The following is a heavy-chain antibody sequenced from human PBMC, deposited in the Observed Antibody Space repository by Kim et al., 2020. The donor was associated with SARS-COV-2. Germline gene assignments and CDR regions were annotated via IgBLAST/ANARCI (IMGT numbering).Heavy chain of an antibody. Sequence: ASVKVSCKVSGYTLTELSMHWVRQAPGKGLEWMGGFDPEDGETIYAQKFQGRVTMTEDTSTDTAYMELSSLRSEDTAVYYCATDSGTKMVRGVIFNYWYFDLWGRGTLVTVSS. V-gene: IGHV1-24*01. D-gene: IGHD3-10*01. CDR1: GYTLTELS. J-gene: IGHJ2*01. CDR3: ATDSGTKMVRGVIFNYWYFDL. CDR2: FDPEDGET.